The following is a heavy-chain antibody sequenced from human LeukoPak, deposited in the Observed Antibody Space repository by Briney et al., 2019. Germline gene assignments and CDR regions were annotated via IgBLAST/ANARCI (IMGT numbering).Heavy chain of an antibody. CDR1: GGTFSSYA. D-gene: IGHD6-19*01. Sequence: SVKVSCKASGGTFSSYAISWVRQAPGQGLEWMGGIIPIFGTANYAQKFQGRVTITADESTSTAYMELSSLRSEDTAVYYCARQLLVLPHYYYGIDVWGQGTTVTVSS. V-gene: IGHV1-69*13. J-gene: IGHJ6*02. CDR3: ARQLLVLPHYYYGIDV. CDR2: IIPIFGTA.